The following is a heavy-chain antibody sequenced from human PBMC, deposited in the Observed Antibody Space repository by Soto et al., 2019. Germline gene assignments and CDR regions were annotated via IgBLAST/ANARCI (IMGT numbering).Heavy chain of an antibody. Sequence: SETLSLTCVVSGGPFSTYYYNWIRQSPGKGLEWIGEINHSGSNNYSPSLKSRVTMSLDTSKNQFSLKLTSVTAADTAVYYCARGGSNDWQVAFDIWGQGTMVTVSS. D-gene: IGHD3-9*01. V-gene: IGHV4-34*01. CDR2: INHSGSN. J-gene: IGHJ3*02. CDR3: ARGGSNDWQVAFDI. CDR1: GGPFSTYY.